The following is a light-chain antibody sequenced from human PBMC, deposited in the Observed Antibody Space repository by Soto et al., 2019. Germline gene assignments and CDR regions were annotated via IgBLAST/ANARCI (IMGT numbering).Light chain of an antibody. J-gene: IGKJ4*01. CDR3: QQYNSYTLT. Sequence: DIQMTQSPSTLSASVGDRVTITCRASQGITNDLGWYQQKPGKAPKRLIYAASSLQSGFPSRFRGSGSVTEFSRTLSSLQPEDIATYYCQQYNSYTLTFGGGTKVEVK. V-gene: IGKV1-17*01. CDR1: QGITND. CDR2: AAS.